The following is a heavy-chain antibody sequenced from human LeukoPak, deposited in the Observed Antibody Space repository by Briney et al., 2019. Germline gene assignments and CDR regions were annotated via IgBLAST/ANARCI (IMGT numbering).Heavy chain of an antibody. Sequence: GGSLRLSCAASGFTFSSYSMNWVRQAPGKGLEWVSSISSSSSYIYYADSVKGRFTISRDNAKNSLYLQMNSLRAEDTAVYYCARDPRGGSGWYWGDAFDIWGQGTMVTVSS. CDR1: GFTFSSYS. V-gene: IGHV3-21*01. J-gene: IGHJ3*02. D-gene: IGHD6-19*01. CDR3: ARDPRGGSGWYWGDAFDI. CDR2: ISSSSSYI.